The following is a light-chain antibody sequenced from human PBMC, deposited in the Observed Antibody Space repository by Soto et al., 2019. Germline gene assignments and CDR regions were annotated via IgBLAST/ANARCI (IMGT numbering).Light chain of an antibody. Sequence: QSALTQPASVSGSPGQSITISCTGTSSDIAVYSYVSWFQQHPGKAPKLIIYDVSNRPSGVSSRFSGSKSGNTASLTISGLQAEDESDHYCSSYTITSTVVFGGGTKVTVL. V-gene: IGLV2-14*01. CDR1: SSDIAVYSY. J-gene: IGLJ2*01. CDR2: DVS. CDR3: SSYTITSTVV.